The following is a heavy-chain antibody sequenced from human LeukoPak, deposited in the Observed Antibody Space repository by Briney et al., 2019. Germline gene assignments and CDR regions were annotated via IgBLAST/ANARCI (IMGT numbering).Heavy chain of an antibody. CDR1: GGSISSGDYY. Sequence: SETLSLTCTVSGGSISSGDYYWSWIRQPPGKGLEWIGYIYYSGSTYYNPSLKSRVTISVDTSKNQFSLKLSSVTAADTAVYYCARGGYDYDGNFEKRYYYYYMDVWGKGTTVTVSS. CDR2: IYYSGST. CDR3: ARGGYDYDGNFEKRYYYYYMDV. V-gene: IGHV4-30-4*08. D-gene: IGHD4-23*01. J-gene: IGHJ6*03.